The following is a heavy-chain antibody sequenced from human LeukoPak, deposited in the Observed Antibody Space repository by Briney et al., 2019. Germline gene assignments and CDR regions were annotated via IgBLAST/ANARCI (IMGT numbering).Heavy chain of an antibody. CDR2: INPNSGGT. Sequence: ASVKVSCKASGYTFTGYYMHWVRQAPGQGLEWMGWINPNSGGTNYAQKFQGRVTMTRDTSISTAYMELSRLRSDDTAVYYCARSPMVRAEYYYYMDVWGKGTTVTISS. CDR1: GYTFTGYY. CDR3: ARSPMVRAEYYYYMDV. D-gene: IGHD3-10*01. V-gene: IGHV1-2*02. J-gene: IGHJ6*03.